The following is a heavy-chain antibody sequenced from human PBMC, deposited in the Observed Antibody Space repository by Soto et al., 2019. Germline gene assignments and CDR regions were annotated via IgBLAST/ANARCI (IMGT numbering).Heavy chain of an antibody. Sequence: GGSLRLSCAASGFTFRSHEMNGVRQAPGKGLEWVSYISSTGTTIYYADSVKARVTISRDNAKNSLYLHMTSLRAEDTALYYCARGVVLVPAHRDAFDXWGQGIFFTVS. CDR3: ARGVVLVPAHRDAFDX. J-gene: IGHJ3*01. D-gene: IGHD2-8*02. CDR2: ISSTGTTI. CDR1: GFTFRSHE. V-gene: IGHV3-48*03.